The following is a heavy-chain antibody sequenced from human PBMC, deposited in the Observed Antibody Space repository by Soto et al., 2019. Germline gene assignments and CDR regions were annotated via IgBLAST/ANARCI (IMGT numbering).Heavy chain of an antibody. CDR1: GGSISSGGYY. CDR2: IYYSGST. D-gene: IGHD6-19*01. Sequence: PSETMSLTCTVSGGSISSGGYYWSWIRQHTGKGLEWIGYIYYSGSTNYNPSLKSRVTISVDTSKNQFSLKLSSVTAADTAVYYCARRGSGQDYYYYSMDVWGQGITVTVSS. CDR3: ARRGSGQDYYYYSMDV. J-gene: IGHJ6*02. V-gene: IGHV4-61*08.